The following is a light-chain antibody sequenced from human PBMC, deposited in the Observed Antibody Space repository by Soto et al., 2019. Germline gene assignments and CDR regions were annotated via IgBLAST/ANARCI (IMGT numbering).Light chain of an antibody. V-gene: IGKV3-20*01. CDR3: QQYGGSRWT. CDR1: QSVSGSY. Sequence: EIVLTQSPGTLSLSPGERATLSCRASQSVSGSYLAWYQRRPGQAPRLLIYGASSRATGIPDRFSGSGSGTDFTLTITRLEPEDFAVYYCQQYGGSRWTFGRGTKVDIK. J-gene: IGKJ1*01. CDR2: GAS.